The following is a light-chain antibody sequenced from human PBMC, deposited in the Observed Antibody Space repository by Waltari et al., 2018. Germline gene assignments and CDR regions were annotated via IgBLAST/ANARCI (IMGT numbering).Light chain of an antibody. Sequence: SSELTQDPAVSVALGQTVRITCQGDSLRTSYASWYQLKPGQAPVLVIYCKDKRPSGIPDRISGYISGATSSLTITGAQAEDEADYYCSSRNGRANQVVFAGGTKVTVL. CDR2: CKD. J-gene: IGLJ3*02. CDR1: SLRTSY. V-gene: IGLV3-19*01. CDR3: SSRNGRANQVV.